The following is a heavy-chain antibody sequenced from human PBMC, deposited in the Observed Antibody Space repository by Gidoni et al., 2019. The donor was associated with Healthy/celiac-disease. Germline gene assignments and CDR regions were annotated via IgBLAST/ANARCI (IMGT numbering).Heavy chain of an antibody. CDR1: GFTFSSYG. J-gene: IGHJ4*02. V-gene: IGHV3-30*18. CDR2: ISYDGSKK. D-gene: IGHD4-4*01. Sequence: QVQLVESGGGVVQPGRSLRLSCAASGFTFSSYGMHWVRQAPGKGLEWVAGISYDGSKKYYAGSVKGRFTISRDNSKNTLYLQMNSLRAEDTAVYYCAKDRFDYNYFDYWGQGTLVTVSS. CDR3: AKDRFDYNYFDY.